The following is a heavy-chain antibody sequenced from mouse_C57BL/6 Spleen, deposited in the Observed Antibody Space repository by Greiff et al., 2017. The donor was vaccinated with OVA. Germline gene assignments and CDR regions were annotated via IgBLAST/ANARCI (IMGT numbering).Heavy chain of an antibody. V-gene: IGHV1-5*01. CDR2: IYPGNSDT. CDR3: TRSKIDVYYLAFGC. J-gene: IGHJ2*01. CDR1: GYTFNSYW. Sequence: VQLQQSGTVLARPGASVKMSCTTSGYTFNSYWMHWVKQRPGQGLEWIGAIYPGNSDTRYNQKFQGKAKRTAVTSASTAYMVLSSLTNEDSAVYYCTRSKIDVYYLAFGCWGQGTTLTVSS. D-gene: IGHD2-3*01.